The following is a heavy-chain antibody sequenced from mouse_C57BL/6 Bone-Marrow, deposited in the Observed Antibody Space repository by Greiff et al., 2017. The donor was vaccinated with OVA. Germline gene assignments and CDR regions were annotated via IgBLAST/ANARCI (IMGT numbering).Heavy chain of an antibody. CDR2: IYPGSGNT. V-gene: IGHV1-76*01. D-gene: IGHD1-1*01. J-gene: IGHJ1*03. Sequence: QVQLKESGAELVRPGASVKLSCKASGYTFTDYYINWVKQRPGQGLEWIARIYPGSGNTYYNEKFKGKATLTAEKSSSTAYMQLSSLTSEDSAVYFCARVTTVVGRGYFDVWGTGTTVTVSS. CDR3: ARVTTVVGRGYFDV. CDR1: GYTFTDYY.